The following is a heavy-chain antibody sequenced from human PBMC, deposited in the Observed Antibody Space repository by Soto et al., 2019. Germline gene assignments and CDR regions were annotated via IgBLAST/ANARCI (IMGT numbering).Heavy chain of an antibody. CDR2: ISASGGNT. J-gene: IGHJ4*02. Sequence: PGGSLRLSCAASGFTFRSYTMSWVRQAPGKGLEWVSAISASGGNTYYADSVKGRFTISRDNSKNTLYLQMNCLRAEDTAVYYCATDPPASAPPDYWGQGTLVTVSS. CDR1: GFTFRSYT. V-gene: IGHV3-23*01. CDR3: ATDPPASAPPDY. D-gene: IGHD6-6*01.